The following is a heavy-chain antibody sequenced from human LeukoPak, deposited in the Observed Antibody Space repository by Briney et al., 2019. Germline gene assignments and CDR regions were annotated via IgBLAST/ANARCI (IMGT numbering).Heavy chain of an antibody. Sequence: PSETLSLTCTVSGASISNYYWSWIRQPPGKGLECIGYVSYSGRTNHNPSLKSRVTISADTSKNQFSLKLTSVTAADTAVYYCARHFDNWGQGTLVTVSS. CDR2: VSYSGRT. CDR1: GASISNYY. J-gene: IGHJ4*02. CDR3: ARHFDN. V-gene: IGHV4-59*08.